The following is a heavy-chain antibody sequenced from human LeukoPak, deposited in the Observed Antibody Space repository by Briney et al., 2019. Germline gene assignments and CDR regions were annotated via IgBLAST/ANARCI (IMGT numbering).Heavy chain of an antibody. V-gene: IGHV4-34*01. J-gene: IGHJ4*02. CDR2: INHSGST. CDR3: ARCSGWNSFDY. CDR1: GGSFSGYY. Sequence: SETLSLTCDVYGGSFSGYYWSWIRQPPGKGLEWIGEINHSGSTNYNPSLKSRVTISVDTSKNQFSLKLSSVTAADTAVYYCARCSGWNSFDYWGQGTLVTVSS. D-gene: IGHD6-19*01.